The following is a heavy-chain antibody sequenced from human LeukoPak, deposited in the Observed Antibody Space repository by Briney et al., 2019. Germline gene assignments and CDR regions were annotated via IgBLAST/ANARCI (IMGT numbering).Heavy chain of an antibody. V-gene: IGHV4-34*01. Sequence: TSETLSLTCAVYGGPFSGYSGSWIPQPPGKGLKWIGEINHSGSTNYNPSLKSRVTLSVDTSKNQFSLKLSSVTAADTAVYYCARSREIPAAKFFDYWGQGTLVTVSS. CDR3: ARSREIPAAKFFDY. J-gene: IGHJ4*02. CDR1: GGPFSGYS. D-gene: IGHD2-2*01. CDR2: INHSGST.